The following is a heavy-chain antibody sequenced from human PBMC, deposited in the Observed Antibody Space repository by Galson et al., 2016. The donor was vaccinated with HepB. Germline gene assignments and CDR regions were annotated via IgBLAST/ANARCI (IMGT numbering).Heavy chain of an antibody. CDR3: AKGLKFYGVLTGDAFDV. D-gene: IGHD3-9*01. J-gene: IGHJ3*01. V-gene: IGHV3-23*01. CDR1: GFTSSSFA. CDR2: VSVSGSST. Sequence: SLRLSCAASGFTSSSFAMNWVRQAPGKGLEWVAGVSVSGSSTYYADSVRGRFTISRDNSKNTVYLQMDSLRGDDTALYFCAKGLKFYGVLTGDAFDVWGQGTVVA.